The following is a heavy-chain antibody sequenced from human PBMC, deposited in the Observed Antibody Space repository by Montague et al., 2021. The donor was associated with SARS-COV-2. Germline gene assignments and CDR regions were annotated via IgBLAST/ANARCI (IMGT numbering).Heavy chain of an antibody. CDR1: GFSFSSYW. CDR3: ARVPSSSCYFEY. J-gene: IGHJ4*02. V-gene: IGHV3-7*01. Sequence: SLRLSCAASGFSFSSYWMSWVRQAPGKGLEWVANIKQDGSEKYYVDSVKGRFTISRDNAKHSLYLQMSSLRAEDTAVYYCARVPSSSCYFEYWGQGTLVTVSS. D-gene: IGHD6-13*01. CDR2: IKQDGSEK.